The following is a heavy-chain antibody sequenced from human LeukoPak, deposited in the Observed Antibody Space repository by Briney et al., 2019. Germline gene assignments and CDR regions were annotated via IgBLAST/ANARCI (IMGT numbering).Heavy chain of an antibody. CDR3: ARASSGWNDGYWYFDL. CDR2: ISSSSSYI. V-gene: IGHV3-21*01. Sequence: GGSLRLSCAASGFTFSSYAMSWVRQAPGKGLEWVSSISSSSSYIYYADSVKGRFTISRDNAKNSLYLQMNSLRAEDTAVYYCARASSGWNDGYWYFDLWGRGTLVTVSS. D-gene: IGHD1-1*01. CDR1: GFTFSSYA. J-gene: IGHJ2*01.